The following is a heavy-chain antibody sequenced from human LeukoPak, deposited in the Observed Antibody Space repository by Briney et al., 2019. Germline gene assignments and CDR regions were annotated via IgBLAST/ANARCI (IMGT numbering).Heavy chain of an antibody. J-gene: IGHJ5*02. D-gene: IGHD2-8*02. CDR3: ASEYGVTGTFWFDP. V-gene: IGHV4-30-4*08. CDR2: IYYSGST. Sequence: SETLSLTCTVSGGSISSGDYYWSWIRQPPGKGLEWIGYIYYSGSTYYNPSLKSRVTISVDTFKNQFSLKLSSVTAADTAVYYCASEYGVTGTFWFDPWGQGTLVTVSS. CDR1: GGSISSGDYY.